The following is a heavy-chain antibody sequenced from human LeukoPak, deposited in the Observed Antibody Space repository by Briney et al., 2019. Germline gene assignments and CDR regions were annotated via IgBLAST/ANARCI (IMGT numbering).Heavy chain of an antibody. D-gene: IGHD5-24*01. J-gene: IGHJ5*01. CDR2: IKEDGSEI. V-gene: IGHV3-7*01. CDR1: GFTFRRHW. Sequence: GGSLRLSCVGSGFTFRRHWMTWVRQAPGKGLEWVANIKEDGSEINYVDFVKGRFTISRDNAKKSLYLRMNSLRAEGTAVYYCARELSGDVVDSWGQGTLATVSS. CDR3: ARELSGDVVDS.